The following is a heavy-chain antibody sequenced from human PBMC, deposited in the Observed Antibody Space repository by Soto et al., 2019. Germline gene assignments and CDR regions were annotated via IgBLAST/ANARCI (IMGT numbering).Heavy chain of an antibody. J-gene: IGHJ3*02. CDR1: GYSFTSYW. CDR3: ARNLIVVVPAAMDAFDI. D-gene: IGHD2-2*01. CDR2: IYPGDSDT. V-gene: IGHV5-51*01. Sequence: LGESLKISCKGSGYSFTSYWIGWVRQMPGKGLEWMGIIYPGDSDTRYSPSFQGQVTISADKSISTAYLQWSSLKASDTAMYYCARNLIVVVPAAMDAFDIWGQGTMVTVSS.